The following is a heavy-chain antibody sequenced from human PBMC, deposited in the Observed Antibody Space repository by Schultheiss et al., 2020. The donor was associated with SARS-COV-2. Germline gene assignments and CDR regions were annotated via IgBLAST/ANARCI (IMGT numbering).Heavy chain of an antibody. Sequence: GGSLRLSCAASGFTFSSYGMHWVRQAPGKGLEWVAVISYDGSNKYYADSVKGRFTISRDNSKNTLYLQMNSLRAEDTAVYYCAYPYCSSTSCPGWGQGTLVTVSS. CDR3: AYPYCSSTSCPG. CDR2: ISYDGSNK. J-gene: IGHJ4*02. V-gene: IGHV3-30*03. D-gene: IGHD2-2*01. CDR1: GFTFSSYG.